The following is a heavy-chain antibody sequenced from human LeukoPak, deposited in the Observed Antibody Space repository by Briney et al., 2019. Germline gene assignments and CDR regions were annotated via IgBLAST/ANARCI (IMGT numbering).Heavy chain of an antibody. Sequence: SQTLSLTCTVSGGSISSGDYYWSWIRQPPGTGLEWIVYIYYSGSTYYNPSLKSRVTISVDTSKNQFSLKLSSVTAADTAVYYCARVFYDSSGIPGFDYWGQGTLVTVSS. D-gene: IGHD3-22*01. CDR3: ARVFYDSSGIPGFDY. V-gene: IGHV4-30-4*01. CDR1: GGSISSGDYY. J-gene: IGHJ4*02. CDR2: IYYSGST.